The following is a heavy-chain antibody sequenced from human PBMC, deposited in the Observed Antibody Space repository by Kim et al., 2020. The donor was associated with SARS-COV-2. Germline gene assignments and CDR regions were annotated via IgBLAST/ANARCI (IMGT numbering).Heavy chain of an antibody. D-gene: IGHD2-8*01. CDR2: TYYRSKWYY. J-gene: IGHJ4*02. CDR3: AKDVYFGD. CDR1: GDSVSSHGAG. Sequence: SQTLSLTCAISGDSVSSHGAGWDWVRQSPSSGLEWLGRTYYRSKWYYEYRDSVKGRITINPDTTKNQFSLQLNSVTPEDTAVYYCAKDVYFGDWGQGTLVTVSS. V-gene: IGHV6-1*01.